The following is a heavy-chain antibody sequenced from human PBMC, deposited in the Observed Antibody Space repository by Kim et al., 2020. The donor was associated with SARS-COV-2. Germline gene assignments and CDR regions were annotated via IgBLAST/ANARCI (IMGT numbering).Heavy chain of an antibody. CDR2: IIPIFGTA. CDR3: ARDQKALLWFGESSGYYYGMDV. J-gene: IGHJ6*02. CDR1: GGTFSSYA. V-gene: IGHV1-69*13. Sequence: SVKVSCKASGGTFSSYAISWVRQAPGQGLEWMGGIIPIFGTANYAQKFQGRVTITADESTSTAYMELSSLRSEDTAVYYCARDQKALLWFGESSGYYYGMDVWGQGTTVPVSS. D-gene: IGHD3-10*01.